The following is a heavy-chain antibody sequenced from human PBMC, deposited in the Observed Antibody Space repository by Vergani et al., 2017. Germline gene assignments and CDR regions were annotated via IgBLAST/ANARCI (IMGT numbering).Heavy chain of an antibody. CDR3: ARHGQVRFWSGYYDY. Sequence: EVQLVQSGAEVKKPGESLTISCKGSGYSFTSYWIGWVRQMPGKGLEWMGIIYPGDSDTRYSPSFKGQVTISADKSISTAYLQWSSLKASDTAMYYCARHGQVRFWSGYYDYWGQGTLVTVSS. CDR2: IYPGDSDT. D-gene: IGHD3-3*01. CDR1: GYSFTSYW. J-gene: IGHJ4*02. V-gene: IGHV5-51*01.